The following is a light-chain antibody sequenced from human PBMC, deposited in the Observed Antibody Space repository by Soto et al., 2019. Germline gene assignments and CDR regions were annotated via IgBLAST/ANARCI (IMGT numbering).Light chain of an antibody. CDR3: SSYISSSTPVL. V-gene: IGLV2-18*02. J-gene: IGLJ2*01. Sequence: QSALTQPPSVSGSPGQSVTISCTGASSDVGSYDRVSWYQQPPGTAPKLMIYEVSNRPSGVPDRFSGSKSGNTASLTISGFQAEDEADYYCSSYISSSTPVLFGGGTKVTVL. CDR2: EVS. CDR1: SSDVGSYDR.